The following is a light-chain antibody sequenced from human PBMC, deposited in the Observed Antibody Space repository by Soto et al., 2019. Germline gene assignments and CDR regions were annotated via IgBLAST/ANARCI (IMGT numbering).Light chain of an antibody. CDR2: DAS. V-gene: IGKV1-5*01. J-gene: IGKJ2*01. CDR3: QQYTTYPYT. Sequence: DIQMTQSPSPLSASVGDRVTITCRASQCVTNWLAWYQQKPGKAPNLLIYDASRLQSGIPSRFSGSGSGTEFTLTISSLQPDDFATYYCQQYTTYPYTFGQGTKLQIK. CDR1: QCVTNW.